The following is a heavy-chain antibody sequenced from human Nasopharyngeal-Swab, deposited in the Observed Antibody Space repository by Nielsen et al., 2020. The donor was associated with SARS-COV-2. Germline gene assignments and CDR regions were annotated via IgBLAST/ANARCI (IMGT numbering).Heavy chain of an antibody. CDR2: FFSSGFT. J-gene: IGHJ4*02. CDR1: GGSVTNGALY. CDR3: ARAFFYFDF. V-gene: IGHV4-61*08. Sequence: SETLSLTCTVSGGSVTNGALYWTWIRQSPGKGLEYIGAFFSSGFTKYNPSLKGRFAVRADTSTNQFSLHLTSVTAADTAVYFCARAFFYFDFWGQGIPVTVSS.